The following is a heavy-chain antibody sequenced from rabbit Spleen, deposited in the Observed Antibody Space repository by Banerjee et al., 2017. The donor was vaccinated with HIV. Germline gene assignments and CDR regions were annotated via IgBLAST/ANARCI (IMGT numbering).Heavy chain of an antibody. CDR1: GFTISSSYY. CDR3: ARDLVGVIGWNFYL. Sequence: QSLDESGGDLVKPGASLTLTCTASGFTISSSYYMNWVRQAPGKGLDLIGCIYAGDGSTDYTNWVNGRFTISKTSSTTVTLRMTSLTAADRATYFCARDLVGVIGWNFYLWGPGTSSPS. CDR2: IYAGDGST. V-gene: IGHV1S40*01. D-gene: IGHD1-1*01. J-gene: IGHJ4*01.